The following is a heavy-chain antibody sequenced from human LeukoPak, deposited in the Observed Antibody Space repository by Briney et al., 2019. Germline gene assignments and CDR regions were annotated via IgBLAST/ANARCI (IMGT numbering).Heavy chain of an antibody. CDR2: IIPIFGTA. Sequence: GASVKVSCKASGYTFTSYGISWVRQAPGQGLEWMGGIIPIFGTANYAQKFQGRVTITTDESTSTAYMELSSLRSEDTAVYYCARGPGTLYFDYWGQGTLVTVSS. CDR1: GYTFTSYG. V-gene: IGHV1-69*05. CDR3: ARGPGTLYFDY. J-gene: IGHJ4*02.